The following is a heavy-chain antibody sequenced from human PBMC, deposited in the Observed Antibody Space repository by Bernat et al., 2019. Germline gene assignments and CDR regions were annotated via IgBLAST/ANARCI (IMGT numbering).Heavy chain of an antibody. D-gene: IGHD6-13*01. J-gene: IGHJ4*02. CDR3: ATALPAAAGPFDY. CDR2: INHSGST. V-gene: IGHV4-34*01. Sequence: QVQLQQWGAGLLKPSETLSLTCAVYGGSFSVYSWTWIRQPPGKGLEWIGEINHSGSTNYNASLKSRVTISIDTSKSQFSLRLGSVTAADTAVYYCATALPAAAGPFDYWGQGTLVTVSS. CDR1: GGSFSVYS.